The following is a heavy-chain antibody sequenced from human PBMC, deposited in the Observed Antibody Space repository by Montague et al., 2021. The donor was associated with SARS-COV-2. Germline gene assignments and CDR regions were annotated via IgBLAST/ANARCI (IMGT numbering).Heavy chain of an antibody. CDR3: ARIRDYDILTGSYSGFDY. Sequence: PALVKPTQTLTPTCTFSGFSLSTSGMCVSWIRQPPGKALEWLALIDWDDDKYYSTSLKTRLTISKDTSKNQVVLTMTNMDPVDTATYYCARIRDYDILTGSYSGFDYWGRGTRGTVSS. V-gene: IGHV2-70*01. CDR2: IDWDDDK. J-gene: IGHJ4*02. D-gene: IGHD3-9*01. CDR1: GFSLSTSGMC.